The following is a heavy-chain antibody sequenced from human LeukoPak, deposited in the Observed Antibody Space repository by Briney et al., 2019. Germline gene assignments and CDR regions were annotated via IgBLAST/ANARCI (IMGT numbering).Heavy chain of an antibody. CDR3: ATLYCSGGSCHDGNAFDI. V-gene: IGHV1-24*01. CDR1: GYTLTELS. J-gene: IGHJ3*02. D-gene: IGHD2-15*01. CDR2: FDPEDDET. Sequence: ASVKVSCKVSGYTLTELSMHWVRQAPGKGLEWMGGFDPEDDETIYAQKFQGRVTMTEDTSTDTAYMELSSLRSEDTAVYYCATLYCSGGSCHDGNAFDIWGQGTMVTVSS.